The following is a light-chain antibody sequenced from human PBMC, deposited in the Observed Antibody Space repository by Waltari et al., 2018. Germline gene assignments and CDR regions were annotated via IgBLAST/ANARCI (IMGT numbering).Light chain of an antibody. V-gene: IGLV4-69*01. J-gene: IGLJ2*01. CDR2: LNGFGSS. CDR3: QTWTTGIL. Sequence: QHEQGKAPRYLMSLNGFGSSSKGDGIPDRFSGSSSGAERYLTISNLHSEDEADDYCQTWTTGILFGGGTRLTVL.